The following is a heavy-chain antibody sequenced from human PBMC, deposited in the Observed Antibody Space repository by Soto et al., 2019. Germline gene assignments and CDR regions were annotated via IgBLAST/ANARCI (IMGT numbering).Heavy chain of an antibody. V-gene: IGHV1-2*04. CDR2: INADTGGT. J-gene: IGHJ4*02. CDR3: ARAVGRGGSSWYRGGYDS. Sequence: QVRLLQSGAEVQKSGASVRVSCKASGYSFTAYYVHWVRQAPGQGLEWMGWINADTGGTDSAQKFQDWDTMTRETSITTAYLERTSLKINDTALDYCARAVGRGGSSWYRGGYDSWGQGTLVTVSS. D-gene: IGHD6-13*01. CDR1: GYSFTAYY.